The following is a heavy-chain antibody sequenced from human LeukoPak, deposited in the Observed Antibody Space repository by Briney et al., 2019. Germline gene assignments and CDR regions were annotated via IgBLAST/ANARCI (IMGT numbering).Heavy chain of an antibody. CDR1: GFTFSNAW. CDR2: IKSKTDGGTT. J-gene: IGHJ4*02. V-gene: IGHV3-15*01. D-gene: IGHD6-13*01. CDR3: TTGDQQPGPFDY. Sequence: NSGGSLRLSCAASGFTFSNAWMSWVRQAPGKGLEWVGRIKSKTDGGTTDYAAPVKGRFTISRDDSKNTLYLQMNSLKTEDTAVYYCTTGDQQPGPFDYWGQGTLVTVSS.